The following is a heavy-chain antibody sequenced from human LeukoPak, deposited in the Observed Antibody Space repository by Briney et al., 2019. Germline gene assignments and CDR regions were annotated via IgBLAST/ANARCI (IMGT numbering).Heavy chain of an antibody. V-gene: IGHV3-23*01. CDR3: AKVLTGYRDAFDI. Sequence: PGGSLRLSCAASGFTFSSYAMSWVRQPPGKGLEWVSAISGSGGSTYYADSVKGRFTISRDNSKNTLYLQMNSLRGEDTAVYYCAKVLTGYRDAFDIWGQGTMVTVSS. D-gene: IGHD3-9*01. CDR2: ISGSGGST. CDR1: GFTFSSYA. J-gene: IGHJ3*02.